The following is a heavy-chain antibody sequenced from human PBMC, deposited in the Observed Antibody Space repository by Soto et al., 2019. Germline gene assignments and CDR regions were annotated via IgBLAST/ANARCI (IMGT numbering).Heavy chain of an antibody. CDR1: GGSISSYY. Sequence: QVQLQESGPGLVKPSETLSLTCTVSGGSISSYYWSWIRQPPGKGLEWIGYIYYSGITDYNPSLKMRVTISVDTSKSPFSLKLSSVTAADTAVYYCARGGGVYYFDYWGQGTLVTVSS. CDR3: ARGGGVYYFDY. J-gene: IGHJ4*02. CDR2: IYYSGIT. V-gene: IGHV4-59*01. D-gene: IGHD2-8*02.